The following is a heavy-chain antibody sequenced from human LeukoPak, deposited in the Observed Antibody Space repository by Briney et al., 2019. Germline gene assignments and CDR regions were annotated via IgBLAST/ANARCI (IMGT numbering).Heavy chain of an antibody. V-gene: IGHV1-69*13. Sequence: ASVKVSCKASGGTFSSYAISWVRQAPGQGLEWMGGIIPIFGTANYAQKFQGRVTITADESTSTAYMELSSLRSEDTAVHYCARGLTVTTYYYYGMDVWGQGTTVTVSS. CDR3: ARGLTVTTYYYYGMDV. D-gene: IGHD4-17*01. J-gene: IGHJ6*02. CDR2: IIPIFGTA. CDR1: GGTFSSYA.